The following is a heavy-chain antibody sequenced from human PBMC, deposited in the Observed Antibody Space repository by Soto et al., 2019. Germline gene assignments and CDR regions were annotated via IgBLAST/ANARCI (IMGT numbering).Heavy chain of an antibody. CDR1: GFTFSNYY. D-gene: IGHD6-6*01. CDR3: ARSIAALKPFDY. V-gene: IGHV3-11*06. CDR2: ISSSSSYT. J-gene: IGHJ4*02. Sequence: GGSLRLSCAASGFTFSNYYMSWIRQAPGKGLEWVSYISSSSSYTNYADSVKGRFTISRDNAKNSLYLQMNSLRAEDTAVYYCARSIAALKPFDYWGQGTLVTVSS.